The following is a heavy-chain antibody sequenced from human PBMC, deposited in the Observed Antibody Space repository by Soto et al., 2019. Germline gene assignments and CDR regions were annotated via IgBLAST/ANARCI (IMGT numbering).Heavy chain of an antibody. CDR3: AKDRYSSSWFYGMDV. Sequence: PGGSLRLSCEVSGFTFSGFWMSWVRQAPGKVLEWVANINQDGGEKNYAASVKGRFTISRDNAKNSLYLQMNSLRAEDTALYYCAKDRYSSSWFYGMDVWGQGTTVTVSS. CDR2: INQDGGEK. J-gene: IGHJ6*02. V-gene: IGHV3-7*05. CDR1: GFTFSGFW. D-gene: IGHD6-13*01.